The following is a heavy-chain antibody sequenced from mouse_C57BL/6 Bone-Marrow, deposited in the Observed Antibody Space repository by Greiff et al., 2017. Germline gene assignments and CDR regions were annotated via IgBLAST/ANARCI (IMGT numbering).Heavy chain of an antibody. Sequence: EVQLQQSGPVLVKPGASVKMSCKASGYTFTDYYMNWVKQSHGKSLEWIGVINPYNGGTSYNQKFKGKATLTVDTSSSTAYMELNSLTSEDSAVYYCARYGYYGDFDVWGTGTTVTVSS. D-gene: IGHD2-2*01. J-gene: IGHJ1*03. CDR3: ARYGYYGDFDV. CDR1: GYTFTDYY. V-gene: IGHV1-19*01. CDR2: INPYNGGT.